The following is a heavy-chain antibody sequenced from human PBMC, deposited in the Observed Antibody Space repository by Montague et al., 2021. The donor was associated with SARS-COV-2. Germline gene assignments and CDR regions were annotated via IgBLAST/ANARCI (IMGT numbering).Heavy chain of an antibody. J-gene: IGHJ6*02. CDR2: MYYSGNT. V-gene: IGHV4-39*07. CDR3: ARGRWEPGVGVIDYYYGIDV. CDR1: ISSSRYY. D-gene: IGHD3-22*01. Sequence: SETLSLTCTVSISSSRYYCGWILQPPAKGLEWIRSMYYSGNTYYNPSLKNRRTISVDTSKNQFSLKLISVTTADAAVYYCARGRWEPGVGVIDYYYGIDVWGQGTLVTVSS.